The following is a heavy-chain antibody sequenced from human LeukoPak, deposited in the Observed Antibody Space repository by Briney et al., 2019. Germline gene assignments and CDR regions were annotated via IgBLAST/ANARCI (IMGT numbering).Heavy chain of an antibody. CDR2: ISSNGGST. D-gene: IGHD3/OR15-3a*01. J-gene: IGHJ4*02. CDR1: GFTFSSYA. CDR3: VRRTGNYFDY. V-gene: IGHV3-64D*06. Sequence: GGSLRLSCSASGFTFSSYAMHWVRQAPGKGLEYVSAISSNGGSTYYADSVKGRFTISRDNSKNTLYLQMSSLRPEDTAVFYCVRRTGNYFDYWGQGTLVTVSS.